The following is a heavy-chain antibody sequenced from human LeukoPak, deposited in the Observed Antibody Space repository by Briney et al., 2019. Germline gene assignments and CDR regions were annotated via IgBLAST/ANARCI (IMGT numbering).Heavy chain of an antibody. D-gene: IGHD2-2*01. CDR1: GFTFDDYA. Sequence: PDRSLRLSCAASGFTFDDYAMHWVRQAPGKGLEWVSGISWNSGSIGYADSVKGRFTISRDNAKNTLYLQLNSLRAEDTAVYYCAKSTSPLYYYYGMDVWGQGTTVTVSS. CDR3: AKSTSPLYYYYGMDV. J-gene: IGHJ6*02. V-gene: IGHV3-9*01. CDR2: ISWNSGSI.